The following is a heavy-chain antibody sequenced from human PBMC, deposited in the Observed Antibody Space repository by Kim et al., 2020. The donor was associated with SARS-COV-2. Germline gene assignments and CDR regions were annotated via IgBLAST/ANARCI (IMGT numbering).Heavy chain of an antibody. Sequence: ASVKVSCKASGYTFANYHIHWVRQAPGQGLEWMGIINPNGGRTTYAQKFQGRITLVRDTSTNTVYMELSSLRSDDTAVYYCARDQSSSYRGFAYWYFDPWGRGTQVTVSS. CDR2: INPNGGRT. V-gene: IGHV1-46*01. D-gene: IGHD3-10*01. CDR3: ARDQSSSYRGFAYWYFDP. CDR1: GYTFANYH. J-gene: IGHJ2*01.